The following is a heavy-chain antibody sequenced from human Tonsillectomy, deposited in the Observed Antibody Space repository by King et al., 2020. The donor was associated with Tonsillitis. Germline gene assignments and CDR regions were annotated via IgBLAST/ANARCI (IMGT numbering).Heavy chain of an antibody. J-gene: IGHJ4*02. V-gene: IGHV3-30*18. CDR2: ISYDGRNT. D-gene: IGHD3-16*01. CDR3: AKDLVGAAFDY. Sequence: VQLVESGGGVVQPGTSLRLSCTASGFTFSAFGLHWVRQAPGNGLEWVALISYDGRNTYYADSVKGRFTISRDNFKNTLNLRMNSLRPDDTAVYYCAKDLVGAAFDYWGQGTLVTVSS. CDR1: GFTFSAFG.